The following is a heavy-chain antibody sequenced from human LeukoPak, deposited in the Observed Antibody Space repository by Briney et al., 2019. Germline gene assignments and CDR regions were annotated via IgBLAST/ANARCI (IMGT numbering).Heavy chain of an antibody. V-gene: IGHV4-34*01. D-gene: IGHD3-10*01. J-gene: IGHJ4*02. CDR3: ARAVYYGSGSYQDY. CDR1: GGSFSGYY. Sequence: PSETLSLTCAVYGGSFSGYYWSWIRQPPGKGLEWIGEINHSGSTNYNPSLKSRVTMSVDTSKNQFSLKLSSVTAADTAVYYCARAVYYGSGSYQDYWGQGTLVTVSS. CDR2: INHSGST.